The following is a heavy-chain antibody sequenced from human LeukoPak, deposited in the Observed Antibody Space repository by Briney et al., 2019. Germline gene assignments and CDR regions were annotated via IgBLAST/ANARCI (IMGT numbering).Heavy chain of an antibody. V-gene: IGHV1-69*05. CDR1: GGTFSSYA. CDR2: IIPIFGTA. J-gene: IGHJ5*02. D-gene: IGHD4/OR15-4a*01. Sequence: GASVKVSCKASGGTFSSYAISWVRQAPGQGLEWMGGIIPIFGTANYAQKFQGRVTITTDESTSTAYMELSSLRSEDTAVYYCARGGLYGAPDENWFDLWGQGTLVTVSS. CDR3: ARGGLYGAPDENWFDL.